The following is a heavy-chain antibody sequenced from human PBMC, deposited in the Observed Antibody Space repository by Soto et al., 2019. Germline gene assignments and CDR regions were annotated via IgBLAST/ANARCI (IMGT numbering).Heavy chain of an antibody. J-gene: IGHJ5*02. Sequence: GGSLRLSCEASGFIFSDYWMTWVRQAPGKGLEWVAVIWYDGITKNYADSVRGRFTISRDSSKNTVYLQMDSLKVEDTALYYCARDVDTTSHLNWFDPWGQGVMVTVSS. CDR2: IWYDGITK. D-gene: IGHD5-18*01. CDR3: ARDVDTTSHLNWFDP. CDR1: GFIFSDYW. V-gene: IGHV3-33*01.